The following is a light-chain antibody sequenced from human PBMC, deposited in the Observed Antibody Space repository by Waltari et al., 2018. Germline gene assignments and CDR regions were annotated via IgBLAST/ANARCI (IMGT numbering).Light chain of an antibody. Sequence: QSALTQPAPVSGSPGQSITISCTGTSSDVASWYQQHPGKAPKLMIYEVSNRPSGVSNRFSGSKSGNTASLTISGLQAEDEADYYCSSYTSSSTVFGGGTKLTVL. J-gene: IGLJ2*01. CDR1: SSDVA. CDR2: EVS. CDR3: SSYTSSSTV. V-gene: IGLV2-14*01.